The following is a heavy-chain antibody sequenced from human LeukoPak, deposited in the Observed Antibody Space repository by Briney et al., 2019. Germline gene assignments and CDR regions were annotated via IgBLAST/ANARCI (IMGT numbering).Heavy chain of an antibody. V-gene: IGHV3-23*01. CDR2: ISGSGGTT. J-gene: IGHJ4*02. D-gene: IGHD3-10*01. CDR1: GFTFSSYA. CDR3: AEDVSMVRGVSEFDY. Sequence: PGGSLRLSCAASGFTFSSYAMSWVRQAPGKGLEWVSAISGSGGTTYYADSVKGRFTISRDNSKNTLYVQMNSLRVEDTAVYYCAEDVSMVRGVSEFDYWGQGTLVTVSS.